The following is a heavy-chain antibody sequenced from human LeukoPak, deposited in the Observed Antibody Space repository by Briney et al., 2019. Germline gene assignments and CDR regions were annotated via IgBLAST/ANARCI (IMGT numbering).Heavy chain of an antibody. CDR1: GGSISGYY. V-gene: IGHV4-4*07. Sequence: SQTLSLTCTVAGGSISGYYWSWIRQPAGKGLEWIGVIYFSGTTLYNPSLTSRVTMSVATSKNQFSRKVSSVTAAATAVYFCARGPGMGATYFDYWGQGTLVTVSS. J-gene: IGHJ4*02. CDR2: IYFSGTT. CDR3: ARGPGMGATYFDY. D-gene: IGHD1-26*01.